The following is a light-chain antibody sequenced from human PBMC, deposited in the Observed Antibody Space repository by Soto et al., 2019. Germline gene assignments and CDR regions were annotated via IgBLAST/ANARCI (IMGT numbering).Light chain of an antibody. J-gene: IGKJ4*01. V-gene: IGKV1-17*03. CDR1: HNINYY. CDR2: SAS. Sequence: DIQMTQSPSAMSASVGDRVTISCRARHNINYYLAWFQQKPGKVPKRLIYSASSLQSGVPSRFSGSGSGTEFTLTLTGLQPEDTAIYYCLQHNSYPLTFGGGTKVEIK. CDR3: LQHNSYPLT.